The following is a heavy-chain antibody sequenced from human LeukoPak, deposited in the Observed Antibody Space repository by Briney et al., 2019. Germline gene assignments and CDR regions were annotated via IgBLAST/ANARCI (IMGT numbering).Heavy chain of an antibody. Sequence: TGGSLRLSCAASGFTFSSYAMSWVRQAPGKGLEWVSDISGSGGSTYYADSVKGRFTISRDNSKNTLYLQMNSLRAEDTAVYYCAKDRYYYDSSGSNWFDPWGQGTLVTVSS. J-gene: IGHJ5*02. CDR2: ISGSGGST. CDR3: AKDRYYYDSSGSNWFDP. V-gene: IGHV3-23*01. CDR1: GFTFSSYA. D-gene: IGHD3-22*01.